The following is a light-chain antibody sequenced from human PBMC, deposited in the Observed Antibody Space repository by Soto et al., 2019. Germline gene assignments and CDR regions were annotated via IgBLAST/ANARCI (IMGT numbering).Light chain of an antibody. V-gene: IGKV3-20*01. J-gene: IGKJ1*01. Sequence: EIVLTQSPGTLSLSPGERATLSCRASQSVSSSYLAWYQQKPGQAPRLLIYGASSRATGIPDRFSGSGSGTDFTLTISRLEPEYFAVYYCKQYGISNRKFGQGNKLDIK. CDR1: QSVSSSY. CDR2: GAS. CDR3: KQYGISNRK.